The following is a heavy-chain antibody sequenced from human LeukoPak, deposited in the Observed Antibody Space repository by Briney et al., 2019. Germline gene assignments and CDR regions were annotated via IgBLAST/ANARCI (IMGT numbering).Heavy chain of an antibody. V-gene: IGHV3-21*01. D-gene: IGHD3-22*01. CDR3: ANDGAYYDINTYAFDI. CDR1: GFTFSSYS. CDR2: ISSSSSYI. J-gene: IGHJ3*02. Sequence: GGSLRLSCAASGFTFSSYSMNWVRQAPGKGLEWVSSISSSSSYIYYADSVKGRFTISRDNAKNSLYLQMNSLRAEDTAVYYCANDGAYYDINTYAFDIWGQGTMVTVSS.